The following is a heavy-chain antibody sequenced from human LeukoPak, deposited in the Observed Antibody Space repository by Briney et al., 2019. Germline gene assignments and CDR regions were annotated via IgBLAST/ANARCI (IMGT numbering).Heavy chain of an antibody. CDR2: ISAYNGNT. J-gene: IGHJ6*02. Sequence: ASVKVSCKASGYTFTSYGISWVRQAPGQGLEWMGWISAYNGNTNYAQKLQGRVTMTTDTSTSTAYMELRSLRSDDTAVYYCARDRSITIFGVVMAYYYCGMNVWGQGTTVTVSS. D-gene: IGHD3-3*01. CDR1: GYTFTSYG. V-gene: IGHV1-18*01. CDR3: ARDRSITIFGVVMAYYYCGMNV.